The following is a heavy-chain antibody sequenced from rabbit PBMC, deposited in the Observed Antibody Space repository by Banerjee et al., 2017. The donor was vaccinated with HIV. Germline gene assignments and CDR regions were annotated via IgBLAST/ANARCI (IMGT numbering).Heavy chain of an antibody. CDR3: ASDGAGDGWYLDL. Sequence: QEQLKETGGGLVQPGGSLTLSCKASGFDFNAYYMSWVRQTPGKGLEWIACINTSSGNAVYASWAKGRFTISKTSSTTVTLQMTSLTAADTATYFCASDGAGDGWYLDLWGQGTLVTVS. J-gene: IGHJ3*01. CDR2: INTSSGNA. CDR1: GFDFNAYY. V-gene: IGHV1S45*01. D-gene: IGHD2-1*01.